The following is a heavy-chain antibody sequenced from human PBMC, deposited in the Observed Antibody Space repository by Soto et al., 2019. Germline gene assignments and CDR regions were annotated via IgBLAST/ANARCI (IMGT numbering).Heavy chain of an antibody. D-gene: IGHD2-21*01. CDR1: GFTFSSYG. Sequence: QVQLVESGGGVVQPGRSLRLSCAASGFTFSSYGMHWVRQAPGKGLEWVAVIWYDGSNKYYAESVKGRFTISRDNSKNTLYLKMNSLRAEDTAVYYCARDLLFQASNLFDPWGQGTLVTVSS. CDR2: IWYDGSNK. V-gene: IGHV3-33*01. J-gene: IGHJ5*02. CDR3: ARDLLFQASNLFDP.